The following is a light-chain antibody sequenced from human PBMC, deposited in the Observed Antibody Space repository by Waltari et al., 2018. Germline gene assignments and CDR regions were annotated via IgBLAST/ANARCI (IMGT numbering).Light chain of an antibody. Sequence: QSVLTQPSSLSEAPRQRVTISCSGRSSNIEKNAVNWYQHLPGKAPRLRIDYDDLLASGVSDRFSGSKSGTSASLAISGLQSEDEGDYFCAAWDDTLNGWVFGGGTKLTVL. CDR1: SSNIEKNA. CDR3: AAWDDTLNGWV. CDR2: YDD. V-gene: IGLV1-36*01. J-gene: IGLJ3*02.